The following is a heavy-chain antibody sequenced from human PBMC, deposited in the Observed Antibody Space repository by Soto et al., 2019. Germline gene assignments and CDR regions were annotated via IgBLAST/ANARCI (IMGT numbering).Heavy chain of an antibody. CDR2: IFPLTDSP. CDR1: GGTFRNYP. Sequence: SVKVSCKASGGTFRNYPINWVRQAPGQGLEWMGSIFPLTDSPDYAQNFQARLTISADRSTSTAYMELNSLTSDDTATYFCARGPLVVLNYFPSWGQLTLVPVSS. D-gene: IGHD6-6*01. J-gene: IGHJ4*02. CDR3: ARGPLVVLNYFPS. V-gene: IGHV1-69*08.